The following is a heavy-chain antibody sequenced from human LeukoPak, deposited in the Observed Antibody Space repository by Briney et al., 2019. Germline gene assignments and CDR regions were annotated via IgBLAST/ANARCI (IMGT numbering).Heavy chain of an antibody. V-gene: IGHV3-30*18. CDR1: GFIFNNYG. J-gene: IGHJ4*02. CDR2: VSYDGSNK. CDR3: AKNTEYTSGWYAGDY. D-gene: IGHD6-19*01. Sequence: GGSLRLSCAASGFIFNNYGMHWVRQAPGKGLEWVAVVSYDGSNKYYADSVKGRFTISRDNSKNTLYLQMNSLRAEDTAVYYCAKNTEYTSGWYAGDYWGQGTLVTVSS.